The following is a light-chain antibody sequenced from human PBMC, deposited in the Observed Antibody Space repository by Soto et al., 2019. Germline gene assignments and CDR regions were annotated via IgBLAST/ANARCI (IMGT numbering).Light chain of an antibody. J-gene: IGKJ1*01. CDR3: QQYNSYTWT. CDR1: QSISSW. Sequence: IQMTQSPSTLSATVGDRVTITCRASQSISSWLAWYQQKPGKAPKLLIYDASSLESGVPSRFSGSGSGTEFTLTISSLQPDDFATYYCQQYNSYTWTFGQWTK. V-gene: IGKV1-5*01. CDR2: DAS.